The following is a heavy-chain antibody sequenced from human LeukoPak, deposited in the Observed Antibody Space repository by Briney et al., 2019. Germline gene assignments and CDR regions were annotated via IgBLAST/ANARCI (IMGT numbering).Heavy chain of an antibody. CDR2: ISGSGGST. J-gene: IGHJ4*02. CDR1: GFTFSSYA. V-gene: IGHV3-23*01. Sequence: GGSLRLSCAASGFTFSSYAMSWVRQAPGKGLEWVSAISGSGGSTYYADSVKGRFTISRDNAENSLYLQMNSLRAEDTAVYYCARETRQYYFDYWGQGTLVTVSS. CDR3: ARETRQYYFDY. D-gene: IGHD1-26*01.